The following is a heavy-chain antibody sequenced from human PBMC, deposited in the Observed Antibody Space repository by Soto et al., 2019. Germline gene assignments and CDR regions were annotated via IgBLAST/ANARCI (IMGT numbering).Heavy chain of an antibody. CDR2: ISYDGSNK. D-gene: IGHD2-2*01. J-gene: IGHJ6*02. CDR3: AKDDCISTSCYAYYYGMDV. CDR1: GFTFSSYG. Sequence: QVQLVESGGGVVQPGRSLRLSCAASGFTFSSYGMHWVRQAPGKGLEWVAVISYDGSNKYYADSVKGRFTISRDNSKNTLYLQMNSLRAEDTAVYYCAKDDCISTSCYAYYYGMDVWGQGTKVTVSS. V-gene: IGHV3-30*18.